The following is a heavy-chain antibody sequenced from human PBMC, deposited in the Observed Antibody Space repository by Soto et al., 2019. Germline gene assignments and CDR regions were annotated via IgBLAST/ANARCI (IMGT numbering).Heavy chain of an antibody. CDR1: GFTFSSYG. V-gene: IGHV3-33*01. CDR3: ARDSLMEDAFDI. D-gene: IGHD3-16*01. CDR2: IWYDGSNK. J-gene: IGHJ3*02. Sequence: GGSLRLSCAASGFTFSSYGMHWVRQAPGKGLEWVAVIWYDGSNKYYADSVKGRFTISRDNSKNTLYLQMNSLRAEDTAVYYCARDSLMEDAFDIWGQGTMVTVSS.